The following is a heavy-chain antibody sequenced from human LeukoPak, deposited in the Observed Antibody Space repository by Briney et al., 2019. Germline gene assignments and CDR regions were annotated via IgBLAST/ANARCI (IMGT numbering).Heavy chain of an antibody. Sequence: GGSLRLSCAASGFTFSSYTMNWVRQAPGKGLEWVSYISSSSRSIYYADSVKGRFTVSRDNAENSLYLQVNSLRAEDTAVYYCARDRFYDSGNYYYRGMDVWGQGTTVTVS. CDR3: ARDRFYDSGNYYYRGMDV. D-gene: IGHD3-10*01. J-gene: IGHJ6*02. CDR1: GFTFSSYT. CDR2: ISSSSRSI. V-gene: IGHV3-48*01.